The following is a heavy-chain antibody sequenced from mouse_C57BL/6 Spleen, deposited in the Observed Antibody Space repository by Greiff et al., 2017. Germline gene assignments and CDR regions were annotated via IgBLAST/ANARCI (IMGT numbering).Heavy chain of an antibody. J-gene: IGHJ4*01. D-gene: IGHD2-5*01. CDR2: IYPRSGNT. V-gene: IGHV1-81*01. Sequence: QVQLQQSGAELARPGASVKLSCKASGYTFTSYGISWVKQRTGQGLEWIGEIYPRSGNTYYNEKFKGKATLTADKSSSTAYMELRSLTSEDSAVYFCARRGYSNYVYYYAMDYWGQGTSVTVSS. CDR1: GYTFTSYG. CDR3: ARRGYSNYVYYYAMDY.